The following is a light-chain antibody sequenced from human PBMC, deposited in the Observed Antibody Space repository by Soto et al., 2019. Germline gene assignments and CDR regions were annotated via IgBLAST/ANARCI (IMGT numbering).Light chain of an antibody. CDR2: KAS. V-gene: IGKV1-6*01. Sequence: AIQMTQSPSSLSASVGDRITITCRASQAIGSHLGWYQQKPGKAPKLLMYKASTLQSEASTRFSGSGSGTYFTLTITSLQPEDFATYYCLHDFRYPRTFGQGTKVEIK. CDR3: LHDFRYPRT. CDR1: QAIGSH. J-gene: IGKJ1*01.